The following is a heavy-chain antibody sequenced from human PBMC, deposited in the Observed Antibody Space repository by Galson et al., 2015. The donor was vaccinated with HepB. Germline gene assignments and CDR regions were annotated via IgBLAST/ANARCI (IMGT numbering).Heavy chain of an antibody. D-gene: IGHD3-22*01. Sequence: SLRLSCAASGFTFSSYSMNWVRQAPGKGLEWVSYISSSSSTIYYADSVKGRFTISRDNAKNSLYLQMNSLRDEDTAVYYCARNRRVYDSSGYYYYFDYWGQGTLVTVSS. CDR1: GFTFSSYS. V-gene: IGHV3-48*02. J-gene: IGHJ4*02. CDR3: ARNRRVYDSSGYYYYFDY. CDR2: ISSSSSTI.